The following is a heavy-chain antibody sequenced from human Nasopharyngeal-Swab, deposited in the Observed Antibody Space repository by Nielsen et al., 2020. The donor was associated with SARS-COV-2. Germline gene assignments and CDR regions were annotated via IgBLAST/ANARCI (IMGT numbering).Heavy chain of an antibody. CDR2: IILILGIP. D-gene: IGHD5-24*01. V-gene: IGHV1-69*02. Sequence: VRQMPGKGLEWMGRIILILGIPNYAQKFQGRLTITADTSTTTAYMELSSLRSEDTAVYYCASPVEMSTTWGQGTLVTVSS. CDR3: ASPVEMSTT. J-gene: IGHJ5*02.